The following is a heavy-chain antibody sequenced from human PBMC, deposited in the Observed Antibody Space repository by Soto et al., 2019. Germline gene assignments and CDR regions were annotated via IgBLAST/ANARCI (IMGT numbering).Heavy chain of an antibody. CDR1: GIILSGYG. CDR3: ARDVVGATEFFGYFDY. J-gene: IGHJ4*01. CDR2: IRYDGSNE. V-gene: IGHV3-33*01. D-gene: IGHD1-26*01. Sequence: QVQLVESGGGVVQPGRSLRLSCAASGIILSGYGLHWVLQAPGKGRGWLAGIRYDGSNEYYADSVRGRFAMSRDHSKNTLYLQMISLRAEDTAVYYCARDVVGATEFFGYFDYWRHVALVTVS.